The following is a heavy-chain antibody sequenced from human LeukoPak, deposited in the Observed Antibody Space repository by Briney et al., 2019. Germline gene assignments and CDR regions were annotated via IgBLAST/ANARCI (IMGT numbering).Heavy chain of an antibody. J-gene: IGHJ4*02. CDR2: INPNSGGT. D-gene: IGHD3-10*01. CDR1: GYTFTGYY. CDR3: ARGGLLWFGELPRESLGY. V-gene: IGHV1-2*04. Sequence: GASVKVSCKASGYTFTGYYTHWVRQAPGQGLEWMGWINPNSGGTNYAQKFQGWVTMTRDTSISTAYMELSRLRSDDTAVYYCARGGLLWFGELPRESLGYWGQGTLVTVSS.